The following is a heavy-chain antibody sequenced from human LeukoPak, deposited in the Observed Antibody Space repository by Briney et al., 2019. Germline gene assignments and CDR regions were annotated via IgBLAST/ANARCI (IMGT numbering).Heavy chain of an antibody. J-gene: IGHJ6*02. CDR3: ARHFYGSGSYYHYGMDV. CDR2: IYYSGST. Sequence: NPSETLSLTCTVSGGSISSYYWSWIRQPPGKGLEWIGYIYYSGSTNYNPSLKSRVTISVDTSKNQFSLKLSSVTAADTAVYYCARHFYGSGSYYHYGMDVWGQGTTVTVSS. D-gene: IGHD3-10*01. CDR1: GGSISSYY. V-gene: IGHV4-59*08.